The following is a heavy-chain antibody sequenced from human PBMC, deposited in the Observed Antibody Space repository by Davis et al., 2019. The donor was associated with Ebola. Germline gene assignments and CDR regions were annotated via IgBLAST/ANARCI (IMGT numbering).Heavy chain of an antibody. Sequence: PSETLSLTCTVSGGSISSYYWSWIRQPPGKGLEWIGYIYYSGSTNYNPSLKSRVTISVDTSKNQFSLKLSSVTAADTAVYYCARHVVRGWWYFDYWGQGTLVTVSS. V-gene: IGHV4-59*08. J-gene: IGHJ4*02. CDR1: GGSISSYY. D-gene: IGHD3-10*01. CDR3: ARHVVRGWWYFDY. CDR2: IYYSGST.